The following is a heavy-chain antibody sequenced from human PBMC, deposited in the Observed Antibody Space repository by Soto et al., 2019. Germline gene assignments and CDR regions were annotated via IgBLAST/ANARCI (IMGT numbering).Heavy chain of an antibody. J-gene: IGHJ6*02. V-gene: IGHV1-58*01. Sequence: SVKVSCKASGFTFTSSAVQWVRQARGQRLEWMGWIVVGSGNTNYAQKFQERVTITRDMSTSTAYMELSSLRSEDTAVYYCAAGYCSGGSCYSTRFGYYYGMDVWGQGTTVTVSS. CDR1: GFTFTSSA. CDR2: IVVGSGNT. D-gene: IGHD2-15*01. CDR3: AAGYCSGGSCYSTRFGYYYGMDV.